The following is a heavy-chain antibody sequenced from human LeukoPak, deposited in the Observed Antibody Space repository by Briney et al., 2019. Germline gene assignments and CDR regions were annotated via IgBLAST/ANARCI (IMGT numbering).Heavy chain of an antibody. CDR3: GRDRNYYDSSGYYFAN. Sequence: SETLSLTCSVSGGSVSSGSSFWSWIRQPPGKGLEWIGYIYHSGNTNYNPSLKSRVTISVDTSKSQLSLKLNSVTAADTAVYYCGRDRNYYDSSGYYFANWGQGTLVTVSS. CDR2: IYHSGNT. D-gene: IGHD3-22*01. J-gene: IGHJ4*02. CDR1: GGSVSSGSSF. V-gene: IGHV4-61*01.